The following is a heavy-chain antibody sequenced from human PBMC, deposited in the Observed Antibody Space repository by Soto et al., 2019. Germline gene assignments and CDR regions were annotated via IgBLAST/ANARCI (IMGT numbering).Heavy chain of an antibody. D-gene: IGHD6-13*01. CDR2: ISSSSSYI. CDR1: GFTFSSYS. J-gene: IGHJ4*02. CDR3: ARGRSSSWKYYFDY. V-gene: IGHV3-21*01. Sequence: PGGSLRLSCAASGFTFSSYSMNWVRQAPGKGLEWVSSISSSSSYIYYADSVKGRFTISRDNAKNSLYLQMNSLRAEDTAVYYCARGRSSSWKYYFDYWGQGTLVTVSS.